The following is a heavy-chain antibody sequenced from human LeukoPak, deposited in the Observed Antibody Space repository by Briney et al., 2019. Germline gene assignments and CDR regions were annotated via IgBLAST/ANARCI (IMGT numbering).Heavy chain of an antibody. CDR1: GQSLTGYF. CDR3: ARLGLHGSGTYYFFDY. D-gene: IGHD3-10*01. V-gene: IGHV1-2*06. J-gene: IGHJ4*02. Sequence: ASVKVSCTASGQSLTGYFIHWVRQAPGQGLEWVGRIDPNTGDTIYAQNFQGRVTVTSATSISTAYMELSRLTSDDTAVYFCARLGLHGSGTYYFFDYWGQGTLVTVSP. CDR2: IDPNTGDT.